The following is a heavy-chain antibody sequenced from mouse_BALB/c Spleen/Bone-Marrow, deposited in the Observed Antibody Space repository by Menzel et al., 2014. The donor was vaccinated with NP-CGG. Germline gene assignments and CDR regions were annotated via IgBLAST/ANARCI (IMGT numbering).Heavy chain of an antibody. CDR3: ARSRGYYDYWYFDV. CDR1: GYTFTSYW. Sequence: QVQLQQSGAELVKPGASVKPSCKASGYTFTSYWMHWVEQRPGQGLEWIGEIDPSDSYTNYNQKFKGKATLTVDKSSSTAYMQLSSLTSEDSAVYYCARSRGYYDYWYFDVWGAGTTVTVSS. J-gene: IGHJ1*01. D-gene: IGHD2-4*01. CDR2: IDPSDSYT. V-gene: IGHV1-69*02.